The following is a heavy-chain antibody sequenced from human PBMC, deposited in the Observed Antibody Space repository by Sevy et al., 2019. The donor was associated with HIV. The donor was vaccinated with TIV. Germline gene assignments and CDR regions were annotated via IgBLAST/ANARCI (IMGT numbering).Heavy chain of an antibody. V-gene: IGHV3-23*01. D-gene: IGHD2-15*01. Sequence: GGSLRLSCEASGFTFSTYTMNWVRQAPGKGLEWVSAISGSGGTTYNADSLKGRFTISRDNSKNTLYLQMISLRAEDTAVYYCAKGDRTFYGMDVWGQGTTVTVSS. J-gene: IGHJ6*02. CDR3: AKGDRTFYGMDV. CDR2: ISGSGGTT. CDR1: GFTFSTYT.